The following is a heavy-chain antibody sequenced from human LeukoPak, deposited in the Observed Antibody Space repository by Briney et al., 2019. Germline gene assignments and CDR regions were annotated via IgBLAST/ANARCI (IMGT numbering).Heavy chain of an antibody. D-gene: IGHD3-22*01. CDR2: INHSGST. V-gene: IGHV4-34*01. Sequence: SETLSLTCIVSGGSISSYYWSWIRQPPGKGLEWIGEINHSGSTNYNPSLKSRVTISVDTSKNQFSLRLSSVTAADTAVYYCARVSSRRLPPTYSYDRRNYFDYWGQGTLVTVSS. CDR1: GGSISSYY. CDR3: ARVSSRRLPPTYSYDRRNYFDY. J-gene: IGHJ4*02.